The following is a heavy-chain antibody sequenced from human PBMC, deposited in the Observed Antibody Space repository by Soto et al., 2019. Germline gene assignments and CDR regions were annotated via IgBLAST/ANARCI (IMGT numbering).Heavy chain of an antibody. Sequence: GGSLRLSCEASGFMFNHYAMAWVRQTPGKGLEWVSVISGSTGTTYYADSVKGRFTISRDNSKNTLYLQMNSRRAEATVVLYCVAQAAGKLAPYDYWVQGTLVTVSS. D-gene: IGHD6-13*01. V-gene: IGHV3-23*01. CDR3: VAQAAGKLAPYDY. CDR1: GFMFNHYA. CDR2: ISGSTGTT. J-gene: IGHJ4*02.